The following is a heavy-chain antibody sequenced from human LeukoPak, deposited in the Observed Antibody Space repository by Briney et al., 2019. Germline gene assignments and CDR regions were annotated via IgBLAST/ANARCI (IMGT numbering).Heavy chain of an antibody. Sequence: SETLSLTCTVSGGSISGYYWSWIRQPPGKGLEWIGYIYYSGSTNYNPSLKSRVTISVDTSKNQFSLKLSSVTAADTAVYYCARVIVARESSTRLSNWFDPWGQGTLVTVSS. CDR2: IYYSGST. V-gene: IGHV4-59*01. J-gene: IGHJ5*02. D-gene: IGHD2-2*01. CDR1: GGSISGYY. CDR3: ARVIVARESSTRLSNWFDP.